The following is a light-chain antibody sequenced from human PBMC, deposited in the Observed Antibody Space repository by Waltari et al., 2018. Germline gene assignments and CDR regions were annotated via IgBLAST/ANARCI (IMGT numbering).Light chain of an antibody. Sequence: DIQMTQSPSSLSASLGDSVTITCRASQTIRNYLAWFQLRPGKAPRSLIYAASSLQSGVPSKFSGSGYGTEFTLTISSLQPEDFATYYCQQYYAFPRTFGQGTNVEI. CDR3: QQYYAFPRT. CDR1: QTIRNY. CDR2: AAS. J-gene: IGKJ1*01. V-gene: IGKV1-16*02.